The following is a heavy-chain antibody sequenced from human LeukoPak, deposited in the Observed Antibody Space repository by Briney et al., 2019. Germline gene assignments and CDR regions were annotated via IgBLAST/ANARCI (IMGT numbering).Heavy chain of an antibody. V-gene: IGHV3-66*01. J-gene: IGHJ3*02. D-gene: IGHD6-6*01. CDR1: GFTVSSNY. CDR2: IYSGGST. Sequence: GGSLRLSCAASGFTVSSNYMSSVRRAPGKGLEWVSVIYSGGSTYYADSVKGRFTISRDNSKNTLYLQMNSLRAEDTAVYYCARVYSSSSGKAFDIWGQGTMVTVSS. CDR3: ARVYSSSSGKAFDI.